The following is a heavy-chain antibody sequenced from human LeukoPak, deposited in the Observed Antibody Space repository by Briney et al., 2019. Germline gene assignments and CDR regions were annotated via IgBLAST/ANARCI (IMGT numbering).Heavy chain of an antibody. CDR3: ARMVVDLNFDY. CDR2: IYHSGST. V-gene: IGHV4-38-2*01. CDR1: GYSISSGYY. J-gene: IGHJ4*02. D-gene: IGHD2-15*01. Sequence: SETLSLTCAVSGYSISSGYYWGWIRQPPGKGLEWIGSIYHSGSTYYNPSLKSRVTISVDTSKNQFSLKLSSVTAADTAVYYCARMVVDLNFDYWGQGTLVTVSS.